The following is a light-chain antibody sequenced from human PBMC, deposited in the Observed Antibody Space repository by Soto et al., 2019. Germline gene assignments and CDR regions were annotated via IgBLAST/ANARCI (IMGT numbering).Light chain of an antibody. CDR3: CSYAGISSWV. CDR1: NSDIGTYNL. V-gene: IGLV2-23*01. CDR2: EGS. Sequence: QSALTQPASVSGSPGQSITISCTGTNSDIGTYNLVSWYQQHPGKAPKLMIYEGSTRPSGDSNRFSGSKSGNTASLTISGLQAEDEADYYCCSYAGISSWVFGGGTKLTVL. J-gene: IGLJ3*02.